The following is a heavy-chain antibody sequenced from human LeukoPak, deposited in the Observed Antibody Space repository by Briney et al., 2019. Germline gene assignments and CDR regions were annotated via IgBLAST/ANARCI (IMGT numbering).Heavy chain of an antibody. CDR3: ARPTPSRAFDI. Sequence: GGSLRLSCAASGSTFSSYWMSWVRQAPGKGLEWVANIKQDGSEKYYVDSVKGRFTISRDNAKNSLYLQMNSLRAEDTAVYYCARPTPSRAFDIWGQGTMVTVSS. J-gene: IGHJ3*02. D-gene: IGHD4-17*01. V-gene: IGHV3-7*01. CDR1: GSTFSSYW. CDR2: IKQDGSEK.